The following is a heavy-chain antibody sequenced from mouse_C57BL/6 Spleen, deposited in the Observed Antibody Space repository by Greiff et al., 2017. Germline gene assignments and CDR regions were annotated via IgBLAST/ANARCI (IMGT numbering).Heavy chain of an antibody. CDR3: ARRAVVATGAIDY. CDR2: IDPSDSYT. D-gene: IGHD1-1*01. J-gene: IGHJ4*01. Sequence: VQLQQPGAELVKPGASVKLSCKASGYTFTSYWMQWVKQRPGQGLEWIGEIDPSDSYTNYNQKFKGKATLTVDTSSSTAYMQLSSLTSEDSAVYDCARRAVVATGAIDYWGQGTSVTVSS. CDR1: GYTFTSYW. V-gene: IGHV1-50*01.